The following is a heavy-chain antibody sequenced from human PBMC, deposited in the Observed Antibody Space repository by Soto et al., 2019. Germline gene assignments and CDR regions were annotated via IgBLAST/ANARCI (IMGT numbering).Heavy chain of an antibody. D-gene: IGHD3-10*01. CDR2: IYNSGST. V-gene: IGHV4-31*03. CDR3: ARAPQGNYGYPSYFDY. CDR1: GGSISSGGYY. J-gene: IGHJ4*02. Sequence: PSETLSLTCTVSGGSISSGGYYWSWIRQHPVKGLEWIGYIYNSGSTYYNPSLKSRVTISVDTSENQLSLKLSSVTAADTAVYYCARAPQGNYGYPSYFDYWGQGTLVTVSS.